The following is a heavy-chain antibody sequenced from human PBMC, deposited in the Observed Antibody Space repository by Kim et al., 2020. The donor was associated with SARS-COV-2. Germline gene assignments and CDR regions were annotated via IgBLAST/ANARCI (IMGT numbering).Heavy chain of an antibody. CDR1: GFTVSRNY. D-gene: IGHD3-16*01. CDR3: AGGGTSYYYGMGV. V-gene: IGHV3-66*01. CDR2: IYSGGGT. Sequence: GGSLRLSCAASGFTVSRNYMSWVRQAPGKGLDWVSVIYSGGGTYYADSVRGRFTISRDNFKNTLYLQMDSLRGDDTAVYYCAGGGTSYYYGMGVWAKGPR. J-gene: IGHJ6*02.